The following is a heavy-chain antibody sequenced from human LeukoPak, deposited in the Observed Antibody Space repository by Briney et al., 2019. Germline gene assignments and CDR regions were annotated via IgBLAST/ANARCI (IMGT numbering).Heavy chain of an antibody. CDR2: VSHDESQK. Sequence: GGSLRLSCAASGFTFKTNAMHWVRQAPAKGLEWVAVVSHDESQKYYADSVKGRFTISRDNSRNTLYLQMNSLRAEDTAVFYCAKEAHRPLPTDCWGQGTLVTVSS. V-gene: IGHV3-30*18. CDR3: AKEAHRPLPTDC. CDR1: GFTFKTNA. J-gene: IGHJ4*02.